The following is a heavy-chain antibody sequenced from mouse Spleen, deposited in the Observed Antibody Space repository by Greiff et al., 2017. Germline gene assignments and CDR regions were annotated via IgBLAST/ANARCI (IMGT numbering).Heavy chain of an antibody. CDR1: GFSLTSYG. CDR3: ARHGGARADAMDY. D-gene: IGHD3-1*01. Sequence: VKVEESGPGLVAPSQSLSITCTVSGFSLTSYGVHWVRQPPGKGLEWLVVIWSDGSTTYNSALKSRLSISKDNSKSQVFLKMNSLQTDDTAMYYCARHGGARADAMDYWGQGTSVTVSS. CDR2: IWSDGST. J-gene: IGHJ4*01. V-gene: IGHV2-6-1*01.